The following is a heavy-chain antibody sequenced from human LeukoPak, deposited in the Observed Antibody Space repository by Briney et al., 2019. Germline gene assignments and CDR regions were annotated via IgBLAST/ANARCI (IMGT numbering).Heavy chain of an antibody. CDR3: ARSPDTAMARFHFDY. J-gene: IGHJ4*02. Sequence: PGGSLRLSCAASGFTFSSYWMHWVRQAPGKGLVWVSRINSDGSSTSYADSVKGRFTISRDNSKNTLYLQMNSLRAEDTAVYYCARSPDTAMARFHFDYWGQGTLVTVSS. CDR2: INSDGSST. D-gene: IGHD5-18*01. CDR1: GFTFSSYW. V-gene: IGHV3-74*01.